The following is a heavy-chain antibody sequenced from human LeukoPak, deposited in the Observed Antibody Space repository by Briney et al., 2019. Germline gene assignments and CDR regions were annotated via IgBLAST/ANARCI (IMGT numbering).Heavy chain of an antibody. J-gene: IGHJ4*02. D-gene: IGHD6-13*01. V-gene: IGHV1-2*04. CDR1: GYTFTGYY. CDR2: INPNSGGT. CDR3: ASEGIAAAGTFDY. Sequence: ASVKVSCKASGYTFTGYYMHWVRQAPGQGLEWMGWINPNSGGTNYAQKFQGWVTMTRDTSISTAYMELSRLRSDDTAVYYCASEGIAAAGTFDYWGQGTLVTVSS.